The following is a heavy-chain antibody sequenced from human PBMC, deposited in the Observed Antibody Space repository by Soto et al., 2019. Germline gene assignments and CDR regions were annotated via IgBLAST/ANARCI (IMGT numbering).Heavy chain of an antibody. Sequence: EVQLLESGGGLVQPGGSLRLSCAASGFTFSSYAMSWVRQAPGKGLEWVSAISGSGGSTYYADSVKGWFTISRDNSKNTLYLQMNSLRAEDTAVYYCAKDLAIRFLEWLLGGMDVWGQGTTVTVSS. CDR1: GFTFSSYA. V-gene: IGHV3-23*01. CDR2: ISGSGGST. D-gene: IGHD3-3*01. CDR3: AKDLAIRFLEWLLGGMDV. J-gene: IGHJ6*02.